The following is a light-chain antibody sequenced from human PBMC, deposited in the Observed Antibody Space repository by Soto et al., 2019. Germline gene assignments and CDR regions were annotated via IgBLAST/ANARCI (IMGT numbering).Light chain of an antibody. V-gene: IGKV1-39*01. Sequence: DIQMTQSPSSLSASVGDRVTITYRASQTISSYLNWYQQKPGKAPKLLIYAASSLRSGVPSRFSGSGSGTDFTLTISSLQPEDFATYYCQQSHSIPYTFGQGTKLEIK. J-gene: IGKJ2*01. CDR2: AAS. CDR3: QQSHSIPYT. CDR1: QTISSY.